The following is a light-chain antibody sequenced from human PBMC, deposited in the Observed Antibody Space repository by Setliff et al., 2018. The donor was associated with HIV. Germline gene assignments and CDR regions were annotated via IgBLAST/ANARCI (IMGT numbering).Light chain of an antibody. V-gene: IGLV2-23*01. CDR3: CSNTGSNTFV. J-gene: IGLJ1*01. Sequence: SALTQPASVSGSPGQSITISCTGTSKDVGRYDLVSWYQQHPARAPKLIIYQATRRPSGVSNRFSGSKSGNVASLTISGLQAEDEADYYCCSNTGSNTFVFGTGTKVTV. CDR2: QAT. CDR1: SKDVGRYDL.